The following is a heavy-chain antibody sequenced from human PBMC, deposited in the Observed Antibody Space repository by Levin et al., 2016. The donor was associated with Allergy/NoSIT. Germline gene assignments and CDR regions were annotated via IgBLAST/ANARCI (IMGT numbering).Heavy chain of an antibody. D-gene: IGHD3-10*01. CDR2: IYPGDSDT. J-gene: IGHJ6*02. Sequence: KVSCKGSGYSFTSYWIGWVRQMPGKGLEWMGIIYPGDSDTRYSPSFQGQVTISADKSISTAYLQWSSLKASDTAMYYCARHMYGSGSYYRDYYYYGMDVWGQGTTVTVSS. CDR3: ARHMYGSGSYYRDYYYYGMDV. CDR1: GYSFTSYW. V-gene: IGHV5-51*01.